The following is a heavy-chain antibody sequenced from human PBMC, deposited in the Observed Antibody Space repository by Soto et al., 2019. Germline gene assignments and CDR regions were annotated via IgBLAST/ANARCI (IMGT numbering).Heavy chain of an antibody. CDR3: AKDLCWRYHGDYYYYLAV. CDR2: ISGSGGST. Sequence: GGSLRLSCAASGFTFSSYAMSWVRQAPGKGLEWVSAISGSGGSTYYADSVKGRFTISRGNSKNTLYLQMNSLRAEDTAVYYCAKDLCWRYHGDYYYYLAVWGKGTTVTVSS. J-gene: IGHJ6*03. V-gene: IGHV3-23*01. CDR1: GFTFSSYA. D-gene: IGHD3-3*01.